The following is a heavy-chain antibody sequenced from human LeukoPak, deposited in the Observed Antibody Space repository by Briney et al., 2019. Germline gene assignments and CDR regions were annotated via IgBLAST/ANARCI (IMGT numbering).Heavy chain of an antibody. Sequence: PSETLSLTCAVYGGSFSGYYWSWLRPPPGKGLEWIGEINHSGSTNYNPSLKSRVTISVDTSKNQFSLKLSSVTAADTAVYYCARLGYCSSTSCYYYYYYMDGWGKGTTVTVSS. CDR1: GGSFSGYY. V-gene: IGHV4-34*01. D-gene: IGHD2-2*01. J-gene: IGHJ6*03. CDR3: ARLGYCSSTSCYYYYYYMDG. CDR2: INHSGST.